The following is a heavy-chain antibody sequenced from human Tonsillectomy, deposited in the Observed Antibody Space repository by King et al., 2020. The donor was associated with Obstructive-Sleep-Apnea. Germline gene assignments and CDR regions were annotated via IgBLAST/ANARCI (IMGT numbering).Heavy chain of an antibody. D-gene: IGHD3-10*01. V-gene: IGHV3-74*01. CDR1: GFTFSNYW. CDR3: SRDSFYGSGSHPKIYYGMDV. Sequence: VQLVESGGGLVQPGGSLRFSCAASGFTFSNYWMHWVRQRPGKGLMWVLRISPDGSDTVYADSGKGRFTVSRDNAKNTLFLLMDSLRADDTAVYFCSRDSFYGSGSHPKIYYGMDVWGQGTTVSVSS. J-gene: IGHJ6*02. CDR2: ISPDGSDT.